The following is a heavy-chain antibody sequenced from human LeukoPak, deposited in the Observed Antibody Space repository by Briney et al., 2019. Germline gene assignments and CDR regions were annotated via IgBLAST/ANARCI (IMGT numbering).Heavy chain of an antibody. Sequence: ASVVVSCKASGYTFTDYYMHWVRQAPGQGLEWMGWINPNGGGTTYAQKFQARVTMARDTSITTVHMELSSLRSDDTAVYYCARGGGIALAGTRFDFWGRGTLVTVSS. CDR2: INPNGGGT. CDR1: GYTFTDYY. V-gene: IGHV1-2*02. J-gene: IGHJ4*02. D-gene: IGHD6-13*01. CDR3: ARGGGIALAGTRFDF.